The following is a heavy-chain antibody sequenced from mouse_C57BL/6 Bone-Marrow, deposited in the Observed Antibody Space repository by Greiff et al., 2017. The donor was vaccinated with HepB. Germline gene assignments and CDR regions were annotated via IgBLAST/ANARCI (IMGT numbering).Heavy chain of an antibody. D-gene: IGHD1-1*01. Sequence: EVKLMESGGGLVQPGGSMKLSCAASGFTFSDAWMDWVRQSPEKGLEWVAEIRNKANNHATYYAESVKGRFTISRDDSKSSVYLQMNSLRAEDTGIYYCTRTVVATRDYAMDYWGQGTSVTVSS. CDR1: GFTFSDAW. J-gene: IGHJ4*01. V-gene: IGHV6-6*01. CDR3: TRTVVATRDYAMDY. CDR2: IRNKANNHAT.